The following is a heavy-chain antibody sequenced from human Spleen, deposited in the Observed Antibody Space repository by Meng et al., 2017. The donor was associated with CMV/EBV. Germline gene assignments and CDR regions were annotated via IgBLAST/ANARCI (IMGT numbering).Heavy chain of an antibody. CDR3: ARDLSGSLVTTVDFDY. Sequence: SVKVSCKASGGTSSSYTISWVRQAPGQGLEWMGGIIPMLGITSHAQKFQGRVTITADRSTSTAYMELSSLRSDDTAIYYCARDLSGSLVTTVDFDYWGQGTLVTVSS. V-gene: IGHV1-69*10. J-gene: IGHJ4*02. CDR1: GGTSSSYT. D-gene: IGHD4-11*01. CDR2: IIPMLGIT.